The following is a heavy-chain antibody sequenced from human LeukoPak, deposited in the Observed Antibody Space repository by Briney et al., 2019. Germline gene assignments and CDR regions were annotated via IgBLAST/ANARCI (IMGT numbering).Heavy chain of an antibody. V-gene: IGHV3-53*01. CDR1: GFSVSSRY. Sequence: GGSLRLSCAASGFSVSSRYMSWVRQAPGKGLEWVSVIYSGGSTYYADSVKGRFTISRDNSKNTLYLQMNSLRAEDTAVYYCARGCSSTSCYGFDYWGQGTLVTVSS. J-gene: IGHJ4*02. CDR3: ARGCSSTSCYGFDY. D-gene: IGHD2-2*01. CDR2: IYSGGST.